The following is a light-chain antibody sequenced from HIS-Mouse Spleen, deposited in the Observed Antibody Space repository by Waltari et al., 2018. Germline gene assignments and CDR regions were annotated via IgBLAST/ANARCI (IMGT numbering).Light chain of an antibody. J-gene: IGKJ4*01. Sequence: EIVLTQSPATLSLSPGERATLPCRASQSVSSDLAWYQQQPGQAPRPLINDASNRATGIPARFSGSGSGTDFTLTISSLAPEDFAVYCCQQRSNWLTFGGGTKVEIK. CDR3: QQRSNWLT. CDR1: QSVSSD. V-gene: IGKV3-11*01. CDR2: DAS.